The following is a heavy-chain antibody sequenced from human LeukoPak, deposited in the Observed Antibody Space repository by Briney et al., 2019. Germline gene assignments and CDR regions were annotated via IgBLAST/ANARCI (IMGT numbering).Heavy chain of an antibody. Sequence: ASVKVSCKASGYTFTSYGISWVRQAPGQGLEWMGWIRAYNGNTNYAQKLQGRVTMTTDTSTSTAYMELRSLRSDDTAVYYCAIYDYDYVWGSYRLNNWFDPWGQGTLVTVSS. CDR2: IRAYNGNT. CDR1: GYTFTSYG. CDR3: AIYDYDYVWGSYRLNNWFDP. V-gene: IGHV1-18*01. D-gene: IGHD3-16*02. J-gene: IGHJ5*02.